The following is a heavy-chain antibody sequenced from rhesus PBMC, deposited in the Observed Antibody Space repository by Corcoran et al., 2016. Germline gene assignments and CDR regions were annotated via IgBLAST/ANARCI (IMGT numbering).Heavy chain of an antibody. V-gene: IGHV4-160*01. Sequence: QLQLQESGPGLVKPSETLSLTCAVSGGSIRGYRWCWIRPPPGKGLAWIGRIDSSGSTDYNPSLKSRVTISRDTSKNQFSLKLSSVTAADTAVYYCARDLSYYYSGSYYGDAFDFWGQGLRVTVSS. J-gene: IGHJ3*01. D-gene: IGHD3-16*01. CDR1: GGSIRGYR. CDR2: IDSSGST. CDR3: ARDLSYYYSGSYYGDAFDF.